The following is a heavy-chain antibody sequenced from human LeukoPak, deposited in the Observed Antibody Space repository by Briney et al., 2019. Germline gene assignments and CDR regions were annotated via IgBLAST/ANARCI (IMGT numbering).Heavy chain of an antibody. V-gene: IGHV3-23*01. CDR1: GFTFSSYA. J-gene: IGHJ3*02. D-gene: IGHD6-25*01. Sequence: GGSLRLSCAASGFTFSSYAMSWVRQAPGKGLEGVSTISGSDVSTYYADSVKGRFTISRDNSKNTLYLQMNSLRAEDTALYYCASPSKRSYSSGWKVVTLGDAFDIWGQGTMVTVSS. CDR2: ISGSDVST. CDR3: ASPSKRSYSSGWKVVTLGDAFDI.